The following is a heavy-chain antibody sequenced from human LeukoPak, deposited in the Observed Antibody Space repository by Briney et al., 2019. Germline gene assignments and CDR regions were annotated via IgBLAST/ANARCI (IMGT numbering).Heavy chain of an antibody. V-gene: IGHV4-39*01. CDR1: DDSISSRTFY. CDR2: CKSGDTT. Sequence: SETLSLTCTVSDDSISSRTFYWGWIRQPPGRGREWIGSCKSGDTTYYMSSLKSRVTLFVDTSRKQFSLELTSVTAADTAVYYCARQRAWFGEWAFDNWGQGTLVTVSS. D-gene: IGHD3-10*01. J-gene: IGHJ4*02. CDR3: ARQRAWFGEWAFDN.